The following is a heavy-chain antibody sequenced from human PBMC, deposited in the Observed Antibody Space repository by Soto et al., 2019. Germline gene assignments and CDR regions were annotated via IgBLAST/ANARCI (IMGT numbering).Heavy chain of an antibody. CDR1: GGSISSSNW. Sequence: PSETLSLTCAVYGGSISSSNWWCLVRQPPGEGLEWIGEIYHSGSTNYNPSLKSRVTISVDKSKNQFSLKLSSVTAADTAVYYCARALWFGELSPANYYYYYGMDVWGQGTTVT. D-gene: IGHD3-10*01. CDR3: ARALWFGELSPANYYYYYGMDV. J-gene: IGHJ6*02. V-gene: IGHV4-4*02. CDR2: IYHSGST.